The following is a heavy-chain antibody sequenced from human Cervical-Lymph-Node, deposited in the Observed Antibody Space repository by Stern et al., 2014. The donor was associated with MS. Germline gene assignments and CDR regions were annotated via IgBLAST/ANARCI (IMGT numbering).Heavy chain of an antibody. V-gene: IGHV1-46*01. CDR2: INPSDGGR. CDR1: GYNFTNYF. CDR3: ARTSYGANSLQLDF. Sequence: VQLVQSGAEVTKPGASVKVSCKTSGYNFTNYFIHWVRQAPGEGLEWMGIINPSDGGRRYAQKYQGRITLTRDGSTTTVYMEISSLTSSDTAVYYCARTSYGANSLQLDFWGQGTLVTVSS. D-gene: IGHD4/OR15-4a*01. J-gene: IGHJ4*02.